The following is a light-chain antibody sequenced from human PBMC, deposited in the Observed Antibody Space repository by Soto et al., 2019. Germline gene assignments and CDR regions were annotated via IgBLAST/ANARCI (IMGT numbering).Light chain of an antibody. Sequence: EIVLTQSPGTLSLSPGERATLSFRASQIVGGDTLAWFQQKPGQAPRVIMYGASRRATGIPDRFSGGGSGTDFTLTISRLEPEDFAVYFCQQYGTSEIIFGQGTRLEIK. CDR1: QIVGGDT. V-gene: IGKV3-20*01. J-gene: IGKJ5*01. CDR3: QQYGTSEII. CDR2: GAS.